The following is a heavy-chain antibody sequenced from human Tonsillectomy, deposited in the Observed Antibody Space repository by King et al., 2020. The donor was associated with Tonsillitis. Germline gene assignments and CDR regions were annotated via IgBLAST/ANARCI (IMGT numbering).Heavy chain of an antibody. V-gene: IGHV1-46*03. Sequence: QLVQSGAEVKKPGASVKVSCKASGYTFTSYYMHWVRQAPGQGLEWMGIINPSAGGTSYAQKFQGRVTMTRDTSTSTVYMELSSLRSEDTAVYYCARDPKLGDSDFWSGYTDYWGQGTLVTVSS. CDR3: ARDPKLGDSDFWSGYTDY. J-gene: IGHJ4*02. CDR1: GYTFTSYY. CDR2: INPSAGGT. D-gene: IGHD3-3*01.